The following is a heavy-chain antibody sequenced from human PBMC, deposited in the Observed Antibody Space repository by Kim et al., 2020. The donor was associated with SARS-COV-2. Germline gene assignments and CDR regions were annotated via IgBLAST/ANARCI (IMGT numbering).Heavy chain of an antibody. D-gene: IGHD6-13*01. CDR3: ARDPGTVNAFDI. V-gene: IGHV3-21*01. J-gene: IGHJ3*02. Sequence: YDADPEKGRITNSRANAKNSLYLQMNSLRAEDTAVYYCARDPGTVNAFDIWGQGTMVTVSS.